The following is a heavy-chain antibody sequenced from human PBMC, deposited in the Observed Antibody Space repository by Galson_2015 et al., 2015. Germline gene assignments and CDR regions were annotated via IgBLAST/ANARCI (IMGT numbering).Heavy chain of an antibody. CDR3: ARDTRWGFDY. J-gene: IGHJ4*02. CDR2: TYYRSNWYN. D-gene: IGHD2-2*01. V-gene: IGHV6-1*01. Sequence: CAISGDSVSTTGVSWNWIRQSPSRGLEWLGRTYYRSNWYNDYAVAMESRITINPDTSKNQFSLQLDSVTPEDTAVYYCARDTRWGFDYLGQGDLVTVSS. CDR1: GDSVSTTGVS.